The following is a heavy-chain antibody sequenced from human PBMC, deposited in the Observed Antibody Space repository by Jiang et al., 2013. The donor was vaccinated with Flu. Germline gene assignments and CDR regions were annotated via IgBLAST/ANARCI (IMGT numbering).Heavy chain of an antibody. Sequence: PGASVKVSCKTSGYTFVNYGISWVRQAPGQGLEWLGWISPYEGVTMYAQTLQGRATLTTDTSTSTAYMELSSLRSEDTAVYYCARFRWELDGFDPWGQGTLVTVSS. D-gene: IGHD1-26*01. CDR3: ARFRWELDGFDP. CDR1: GYTFVNYG. J-gene: IGHJ5*02. V-gene: IGHV1-18*04. CDR2: ISPYEGVT.